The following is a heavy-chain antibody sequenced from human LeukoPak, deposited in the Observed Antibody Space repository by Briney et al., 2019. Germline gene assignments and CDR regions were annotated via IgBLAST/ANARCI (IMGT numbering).Heavy chain of an antibody. J-gene: IGHJ4*02. CDR2: IYDSGST. Sequence: PSETLSLTCTVSGGSISGYYWSWIRQPPGKRLEWIGYIYDSGSTNYNPSLKSRVTMSVDTSRNQFSLKLRSTTPADTAVYYCTRTSSSTAIDYWGQGTLVTVSS. D-gene: IGHD1-1*01. V-gene: IGHV4-59*01. CDR3: TRTSSSTAIDY. CDR1: GGSISGYY.